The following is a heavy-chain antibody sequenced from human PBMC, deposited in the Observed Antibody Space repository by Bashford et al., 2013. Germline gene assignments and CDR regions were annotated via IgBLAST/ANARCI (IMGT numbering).Heavy chain of an antibody. V-gene: IGHV4-59*01. D-gene: IGHD2-15*01. J-gene: IGHJ4*02. CDR2: SHYSGST. Sequence: SETLSLTCTASGDSMSGYYWSWIRRTPEKGLEWIGYSHYSGSTHYNPSLRSRVIMSVDTSKNLFSLNLTSVTAADTAIYYCVRDSAKVGSSFDSWGQGIRVTVSS. CDR3: VRDSAKVGSSFDS. CDR1: GDSMSGYY.